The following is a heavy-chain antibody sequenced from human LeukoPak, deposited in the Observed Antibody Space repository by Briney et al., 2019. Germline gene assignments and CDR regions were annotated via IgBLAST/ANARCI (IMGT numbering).Heavy chain of an antibody. CDR1: GFTFSRHS. Sequence: PGGSLRLSCAVSGFTFSRHSMSWVRQAPGRGLEWVSFMSDDTTNIYYADSVRGRLTISRDNAGNSLFLQMNSLRAEDTAVYYCARHQRASQYYFDYWGQGILVTVSS. CDR3: ARHQRASQYYFDY. V-gene: IGHV3-48*01. J-gene: IGHJ4*02. CDR2: MSDDTTNI.